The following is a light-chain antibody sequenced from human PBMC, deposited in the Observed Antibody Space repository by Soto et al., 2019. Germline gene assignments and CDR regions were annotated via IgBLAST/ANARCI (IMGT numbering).Light chain of an antibody. Sequence: EIVLTQSPATLSLSPGERATLSCRASQSVTSCCLAWYQQKPGQAPRLLINGASSRATGIPDRLSASGSGTDFTLTISSLEPEDFAVYYCQRYGSSPPVTFGGGTKVEIK. J-gene: IGKJ4*01. V-gene: IGKV3-20*01. CDR2: GAS. CDR1: QSVTSCC. CDR3: QRYGSSPPVT.